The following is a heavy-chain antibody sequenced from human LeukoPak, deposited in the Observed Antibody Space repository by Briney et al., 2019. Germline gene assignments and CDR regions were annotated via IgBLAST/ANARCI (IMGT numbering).Heavy chain of an antibody. CDR3: ARVDTSGWHYFDD. CDR1: GGSISNYY. CDR2: IYTSAST. Sequence: SETLSLTCTVSGGSISNYYWSWIRQPAGKGLEWIGHIYTSASTNYNPSLRSRVTMSLDTSKNQFSLELNSVTAADTAAYYCARVDTSGWHYFDDWGQEPWSPSPQ. V-gene: IGHV4-4*07. D-gene: IGHD6-19*01. J-gene: IGHJ4*01.